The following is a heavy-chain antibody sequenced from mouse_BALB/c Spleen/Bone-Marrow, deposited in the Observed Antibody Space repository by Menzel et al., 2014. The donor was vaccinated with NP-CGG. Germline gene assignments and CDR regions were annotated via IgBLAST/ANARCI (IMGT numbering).Heavy chain of an antibody. J-gene: IGHJ4*01. V-gene: IGHV1-18*01. CDR3: ARGSMVTRYCAMDY. Sequence: VQLQQSGPELVKPGTSMKISCKASGYSFTGYTMNWVKQTLGKNLEWIGLINPYNGGSSYNQKFKGKATLTVDKSSSTAYMELLSLTSEDSAVYYCARGSMVTRYCAMDYWGQGTSVTVSS. D-gene: IGHD2-10*02. CDR2: INPYNGGS. CDR1: GYSFTGYT.